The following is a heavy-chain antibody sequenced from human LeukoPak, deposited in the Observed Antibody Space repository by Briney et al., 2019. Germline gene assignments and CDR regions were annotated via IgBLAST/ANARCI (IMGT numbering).Heavy chain of an antibody. CDR3: AKDRGHSFSPFDI. CDR2: ISWNSDDI. V-gene: IGHV3-9*01. D-gene: IGHD1-26*01. Sequence: GGSLRLSCAASGFTFDDYAMHWVRQAPGKGLEWVSGISWNSDDIDYADSVKGRFTISRDNAKNSLYLQMNSLRAEDTALYYCAKDRGHSFSPFDIWGQGTMVTVSS. CDR1: GFTFDDYA. J-gene: IGHJ3*02.